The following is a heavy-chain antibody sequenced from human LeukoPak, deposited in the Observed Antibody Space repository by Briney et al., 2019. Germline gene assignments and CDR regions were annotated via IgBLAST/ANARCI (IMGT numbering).Heavy chain of an antibody. CDR2: MNPNSGNT. D-gene: IGHD6-19*01. J-gene: IGHJ4*02. CDR3: ARASSGWEDYFDY. V-gene: IGHV1-8*01. CDR1: GYTFTSYD. Sequence: GASVKVSCKASGYTFTSYDIKWVRQATGQGLEWMGWMNPNSGNTDYAQKFQGRFTMTRNTSISTAYMELGSLKSEDTAVYYCARASSGWEDYFDYWGQGTLVTVSS.